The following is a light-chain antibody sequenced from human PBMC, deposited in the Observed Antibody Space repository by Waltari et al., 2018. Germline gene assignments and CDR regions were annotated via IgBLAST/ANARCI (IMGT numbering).Light chain of an antibody. J-gene: IGLJ2*01. CDR3: YSTDRTGKQRV. Sequence: SYELTQPPSVSVSPGQTARITCSGDALPNKYGYWYQQKSGQAPVLVIYEDNKRRSGIPERFSGSSSGTMVTLTISGAQVEDECDYYCYSTDRTGKQRVFGGGTKLTVL. CDR1: ALPNKY. V-gene: IGLV3-10*01. CDR2: EDN.